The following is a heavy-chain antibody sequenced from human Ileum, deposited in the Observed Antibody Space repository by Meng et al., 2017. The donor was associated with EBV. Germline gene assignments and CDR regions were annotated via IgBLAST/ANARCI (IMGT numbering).Heavy chain of an antibody. Sequence: QVELPESGPGMVKPWGTLSLTCAVSGGSISSSNWWSWVRQAPGKGLEWIGEIHHTESTNYNPSLKSRVTISVDKSKNQFSLKLSSVTAADTAVYYCARESYSDSSGYYSLDYWGQGSLVTVSS. CDR2: IHHTEST. D-gene: IGHD3-22*01. CDR3: ARESYSDSSGYYSLDY. J-gene: IGHJ4*02. CDR1: GGSISSSNW. V-gene: IGHV4-4*02.